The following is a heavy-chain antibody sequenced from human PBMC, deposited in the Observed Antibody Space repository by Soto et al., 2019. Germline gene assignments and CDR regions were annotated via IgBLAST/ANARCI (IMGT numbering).Heavy chain of an antibody. CDR2: ISSSSSYI. CDR1: GFTFSSYS. D-gene: IGHD2-15*01. J-gene: IGHJ6*02. V-gene: IGHV3-21*01. Sequence: GGSLRLSCAASGFTFSSYSMNWVRQAPGKGLEWVSSISSSSSYIYYADSVKGRFTISRDNAKNSLYLQMNSLRAEDTAVYYCARDLLGSFLHYYYGMDVWGQGTTVTVSS. CDR3: ARDLLGSFLHYYYGMDV.